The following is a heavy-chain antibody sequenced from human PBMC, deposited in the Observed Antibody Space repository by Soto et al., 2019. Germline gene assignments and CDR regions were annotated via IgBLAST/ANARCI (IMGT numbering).Heavy chain of an antibody. CDR3: TRTLYGDNVDY. Sequence: QVQLVQSGAEVKKPGASVMVSCKASGYTFTSYDINWVRQATGQGLEWMGWMNPNSGNPGYAQQSQGRFTMTRNTSISTAYMDLRSLRSEDTAVYYCTRTLYGDNVDYWGHGALGTVSS. CDR1: GYTFTSYD. D-gene: IGHD4-17*01. CDR2: MNPNSGNP. J-gene: IGHJ4*01. V-gene: IGHV1-8*01.